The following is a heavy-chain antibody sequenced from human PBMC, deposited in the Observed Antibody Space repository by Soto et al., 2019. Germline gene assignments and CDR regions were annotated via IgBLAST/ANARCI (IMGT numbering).Heavy chain of an antibody. CDR2: INPNSGGT. CDR3: ARVMGSSGWFDAFAI. CDR1: GDTFTGYY. J-gene: IGHJ3*02. V-gene: IGHV1-2*04. Sequence: ASVKVSCKASGDTFTGYYMHWVRQAPGQGLEWMGWINPNSGGTNYAQKFQGWVTMTRDTSISTAYMELSRLRSDDTAVYYCARVMGSSGWFDAFAIWGQGTMVTVSS. D-gene: IGHD6-19*01.